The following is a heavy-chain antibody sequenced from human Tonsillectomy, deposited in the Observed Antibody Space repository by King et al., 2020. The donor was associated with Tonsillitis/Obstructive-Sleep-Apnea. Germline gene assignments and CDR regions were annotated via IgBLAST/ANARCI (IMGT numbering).Heavy chain of an antibody. CDR1: GITFSSYA. V-gene: IGHV3-23*04. Sequence: VQLVESGGGLVQPGGSLRLSCAASGITFSSYAISWVRQAPGKGLEWVSTISGGGGSTYYADSVKGRFTISSDNSKNTLYLQMNSLRAEDTAVYYCAKAMVQGIIITIFDYWGQGTLVTVSS. D-gene: IGHD3-10*01. J-gene: IGHJ4*02. CDR3: AKAMVQGIIITIFDY. CDR2: ISGGGGST.